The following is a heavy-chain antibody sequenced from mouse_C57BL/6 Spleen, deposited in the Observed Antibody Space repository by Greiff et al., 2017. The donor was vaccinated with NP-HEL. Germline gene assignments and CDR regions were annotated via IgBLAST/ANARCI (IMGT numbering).Heavy chain of an antibody. J-gene: IGHJ3*01. D-gene: IGHD1-1*01. CDR2: IYPGDGDT. V-gene: IGHV1-82*01. Sequence: VQLQQSGPELVKPGASVKISCKASGYAFSSSWMNWVKQRPGKGLEWIGRIYPGDGDTNYNGKFKGKATLTADKSSSTAYMQLSSLTSEDSAVYFCAREDGSSAWFAYWGQGTLVTVSA. CDR1: GYAFSSSW. CDR3: AREDGSSAWFAY.